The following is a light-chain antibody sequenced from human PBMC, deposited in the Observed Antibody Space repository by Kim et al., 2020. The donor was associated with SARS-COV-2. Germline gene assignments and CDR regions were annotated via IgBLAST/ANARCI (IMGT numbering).Light chain of an antibody. CDR1: QSVTSNY. CDR2: GAS. V-gene: IGKV3-20*01. J-gene: IGKJ4*01. CDR3: QHYATSLT. Sequence: EIVLTQSPGTLSLSPGERATLSCRASQSVTSNYLDWYQQMPGQAPRLLIYGASTRATGIPDRFSGSGSGTDFTLTINRLEPEDFAVYYCQHYATSLTFGGGTKLEI.